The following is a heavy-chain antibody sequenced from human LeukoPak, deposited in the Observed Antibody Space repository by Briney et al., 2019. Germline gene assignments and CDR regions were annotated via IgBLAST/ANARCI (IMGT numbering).Heavy chain of an antibody. D-gene: IGHD6-6*01. CDR2: IYYDGRT. Sequence: SQTLSLTCSVSGDSIDSGGYYWSWIRQHPGRGLEWIGHIYYDGRTYQNPSLKSRVVISVDTSKNQFSLNVSSVTAADTVVYFFARIGTASRLNWFDPWGQGTLATVSS. J-gene: IGHJ5*02. CDR3: ARIGTASRLNWFDP. CDR1: GDSIDSGGYY. V-gene: IGHV4-31*03.